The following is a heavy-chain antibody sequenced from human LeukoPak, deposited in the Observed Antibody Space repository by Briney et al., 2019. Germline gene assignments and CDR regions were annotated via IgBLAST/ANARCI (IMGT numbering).Heavy chain of an antibody. J-gene: IGHJ4*02. V-gene: IGHV2-70*11. CDR2: IDWDDNE. D-gene: IGHD3-9*01. CDR1: GFSLSTSGMS. Sequence: ASGPALVKPTQTLTLTCTFSGFSLSTSGMSVSWIRRPPGKARKWLARIDWDDNEYYNTSLTPRLTISKDTYKNQEVLTMTNMDPVDTATYFCVRSWIQQYNDIFDYWGQGTLVTVSS. CDR3: VRSWIQQYNDIFDY.